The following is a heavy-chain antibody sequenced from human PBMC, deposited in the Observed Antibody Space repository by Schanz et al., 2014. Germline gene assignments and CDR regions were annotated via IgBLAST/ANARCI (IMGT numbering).Heavy chain of an antibody. CDR1: GFTFSNFA. CDR3: ARDPGGTKTHGL. Sequence: EVQLVESGGGVVQPGRSLRLSCAASGFTFSNFAIHWVRQAPGKGLECVSIIYSDGSTYYVDSVKGRFIISRDNSKNTVYLQMNSLRAEDTAVYYCARDPGGTKTHGLWGQGTLVTVSS. V-gene: IGHV3-66*01. J-gene: IGHJ4*02. D-gene: IGHD2-15*01. CDR2: IYSDGST.